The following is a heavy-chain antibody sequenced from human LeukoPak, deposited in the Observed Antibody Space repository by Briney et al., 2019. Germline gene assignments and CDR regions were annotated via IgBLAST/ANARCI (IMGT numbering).Heavy chain of an antibody. V-gene: IGHV3-33*01. CDR2: IWYDESNK. Sequence: GGSLRLSCAASGFSFSIYGMHWVRQTPGKGLEWVALIWYDESNKYYADSVKGRFTISRDNSKNTLYLQMNSLRAEDTAVYYCARDQPYYDILTGNLDYWGQGTLVTVSS. CDR3: ARDQPYYDILTGNLDY. CDR1: GFSFSIYG. J-gene: IGHJ4*02. D-gene: IGHD3-9*01.